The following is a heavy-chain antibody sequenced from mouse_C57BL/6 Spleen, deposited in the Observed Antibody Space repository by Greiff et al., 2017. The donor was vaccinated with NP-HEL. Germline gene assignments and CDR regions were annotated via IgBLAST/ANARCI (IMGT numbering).Heavy chain of an antibody. CDR3: ARREYYGSRYADY. D-gene: IGHD1-1*01. Sequence: QVQLQQSGAELVKPGASVKLSCKASGYTFTSYWMQWVKQRPGQGLEWIGEIDPSDSYTNYNQKFKGKATLTVDTSSSTAYMQLSSLTSEDSAIYYCARREYYGSRYADYWGQGTTLTVSS. J-gene: IGHJ2*01. CDR2: IDPSDSYT. CDR1: GYTFTSYW. V-gene: IGHV1-50*01.